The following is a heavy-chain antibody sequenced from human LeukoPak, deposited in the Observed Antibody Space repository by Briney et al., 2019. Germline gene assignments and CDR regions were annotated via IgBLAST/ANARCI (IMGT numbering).Heavy chain of an antibody. J-gene: IGHJ4*02. Sequence: PGGSLRLSCAASGFTFSNYVMSWVRQAPGKGLEWVSFIRSSSSYIYYADSVKGRFTISRDNAKNSLYLQMNSLRAEDTAVYYCARPGIAVAGEFFDYWGQGTLVTVSS. CDR1: GFTFSNYV. CDR2: IRSSSSYI. V-gene: IGHV3-21*01. CDR3: ARPGIAVAGEFFDY. D-gene: IGHD6-19*01.